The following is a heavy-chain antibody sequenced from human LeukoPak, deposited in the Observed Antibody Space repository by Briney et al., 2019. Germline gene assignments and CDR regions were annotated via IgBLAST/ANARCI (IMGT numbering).Heavy chain of an antibody. Sequence: GGSLRLSCAASGFTFSTFELNWVRQAPGKGLEWVSYISSSGTTVFYADSVKGRFTISRDIAKSALYLQMNSLRAEDTAVYYCAGGFGSYSPDYWGQGTLVTVSS. CDR2: ISSSGTTV. CDR1: GFTFSTFE. V-gene: IGHV3-48*03. J-gene: IGHJ4*02. CDR3: AGGFGSYSPDY. D-gene: IGHD3-10*01.